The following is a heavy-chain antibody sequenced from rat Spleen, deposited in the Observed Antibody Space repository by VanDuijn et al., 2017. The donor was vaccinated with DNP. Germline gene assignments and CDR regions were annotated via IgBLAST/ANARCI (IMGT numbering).Heavy chain of an antibody. CDR1: GFTFNAYW. D-gene: IGHD1-1*01. J-gene: IGHJ1*01. Sequence: EVHLVESGGGLVQPGRSLKLYCVTSGFTFNAYWMAWIRQVPGQGLEWVASITPGGGSTYYPDSVKGRFTISRDIAKNTLYLQVNSLRSEDTATYYCARGSTTVDYWYFDFWGPGTMVTVSS. CDR3: ARGSTTVDYWYFDF. CDR2: ITPGGGST. V-gene: IGHV5-31*01.